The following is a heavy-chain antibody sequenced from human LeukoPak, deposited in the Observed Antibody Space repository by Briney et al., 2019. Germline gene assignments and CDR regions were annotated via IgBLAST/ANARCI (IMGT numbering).Heavy chain of an antibody. D-gene: IGHD3-3*01. V-gene: IGHV4-4*07. J-gene: IGHJ5*02. Sequence: SETLSLTCTVSGGSISSYYWSWIRQPAGKGLEWIGRIYTGGSTNYNPSLKSRVTMSVDTSKNQFSLKLSSVTAADTAVYYCARDTRDDFWSDGNWFDPWGQGTLVTVSS. CDR1: GGSISSYY. CDR2: IYTGGST. CDR3: ARDTRDDFWSDGNWFDP.